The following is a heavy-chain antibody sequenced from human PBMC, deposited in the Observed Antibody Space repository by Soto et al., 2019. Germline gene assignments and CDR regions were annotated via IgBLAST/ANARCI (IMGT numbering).Heavy chain of an antibody. CDR3: VRSGTGPVLRHNGFDP. J-gene: IGHJ5*02. D-gene: IGHD1-1*01. CDR1: GFTFTTYD. Sequence: EVQLVESGGGLVKPGGSLRLSCAASGFTFTTYDMNWVRQAPGKGLEWVSSITTTSRYIYYADSVRGRFTISRDNAKNSLVLPMDSLRAADGAVYYGVRSGTGPVLRHNGFDPWGQGTLVTVSS. CDR2: ITTTSRYI. V-gene: IGHV3-21*01.